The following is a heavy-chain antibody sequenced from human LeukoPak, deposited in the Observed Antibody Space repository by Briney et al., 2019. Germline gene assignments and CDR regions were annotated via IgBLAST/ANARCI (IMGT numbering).Heavy chain of an antibody. CDR1: GYTFTGYY. CDR2: INPNSGGT. V-gene: IGHV1-2*02. CDR3: ARDPSNGWYDY. D-gene: IGHD6-19*01. Sequence: ASVKVSCKASGYTFTGYYMHWVRQAPGQGLEWMGWINPNSGGTNYAQKFQSRATMTRDTSISTAYMELSRLRSDDTAVYYCARDPSNGWYDYWGQGTLVTVSS. J-gene: IGHJ4*02.